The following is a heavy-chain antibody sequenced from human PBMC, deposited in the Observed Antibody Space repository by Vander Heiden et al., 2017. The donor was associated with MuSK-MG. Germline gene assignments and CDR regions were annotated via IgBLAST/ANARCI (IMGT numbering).Heavy chain of an antibody. D-gene: IGHD2-8*01. CDR1: GFPVSSYA. CDR2: ISYDGSNK. J-gene: IGHJ4*02. V-gene: IGHV3-30*04. Sequence: QVQLVESGGGVVQPGRSLRLSCAASGFPVSSYAMHWVRQAPGKGLEWVAVISYDGSNKYYADSVKGRFTISRDNSKNTLYLQMNSLRAEDTAVYYCARAHRDCTNGVCFLFDYWGQGTLVTVSS. CDR3: ARAHRDCTNGVCFLFDY.